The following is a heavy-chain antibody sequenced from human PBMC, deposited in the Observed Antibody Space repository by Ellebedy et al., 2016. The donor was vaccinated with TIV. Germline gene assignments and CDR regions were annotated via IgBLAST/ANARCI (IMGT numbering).Heavy chain of an antibody. V-gene: IGHV3-64*01. CDR3: VKADYYGSGTFCRSFDY. D-gene: IGHD3-10*01. CDR2: ISSDGINT. Sequence: PGGSLRLSCAASGFTFSSYGMHRVRQAPGKGLEYVAAISSDGINTYYASSVKGRFTISRDNSKNTVYLQMGSLRAEDMAVYYCVKADYYGSGTFCRSFDYWGQGTLVIVSS. CDR1: GFTFSSYG. J-gene: IGHJ4*02.